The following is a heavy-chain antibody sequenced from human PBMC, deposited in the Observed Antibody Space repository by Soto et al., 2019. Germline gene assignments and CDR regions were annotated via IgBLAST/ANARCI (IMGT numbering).Heavy chain of an antibody. Sequence: QVQLVQSGAEVKKPGSSVKVSCKASGGTFSSYAISWVRQAPGQGLEWMGGIIPIFGTANYAQKFQGRVTITADESTSTAYMELSSLRSEDTAVYYCARGKNSYGHTNYYGMDVWGQGTTVTVSS. V-gene: IGHV1-69*01. J-gene: IGHJ6*02. CDR1: GGTFSSYA. CDR3: ARGKNSYGHTNYYGMDV. D-gene: IGHD5-18*01. CDR2: IIPIFGTA.